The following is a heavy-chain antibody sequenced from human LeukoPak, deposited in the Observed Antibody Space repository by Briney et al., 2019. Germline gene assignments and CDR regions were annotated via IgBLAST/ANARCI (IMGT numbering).Heavy chain of an antibody. D-gene: IGHD5-18*01. CDR3: ARVRQLGWYYFDY. V-gene: IGHV3-74*01. J-gene: IGHJ4*02. CDR1: GFTFSSYW. Sequence: GGSLRLSCAASGFTFSSYWMHWVRQAPGKGLVWVSRINSDGSSTSYADSVKGRFTISRDNAKNTLYLQMNSLRAEDTAVYYCARVRQLGWYYFDYWGQGTLVTVSS. CDR2: INSDGSST.